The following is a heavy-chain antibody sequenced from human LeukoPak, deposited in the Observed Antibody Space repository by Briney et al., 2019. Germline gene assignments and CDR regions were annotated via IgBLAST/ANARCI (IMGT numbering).Heavy chain of an antibody. V-gene: IGHV3-30-3*01. CDR3: ARDGSPDDYFDY. J-gene: IGHJ4*02. CDR2: ISYDGSNK. Sequence: QPGRSLRLSCPASGFTFSSYAMHWVRQAPGKGLEWVAVISYDGSNKYYADSVKGRFTISRDNSKNTLYLQMNSLRAEDTAVYYCARDGSPDDYFDYWGQGTLVTVSS. CDR1: GFTFSSYA.